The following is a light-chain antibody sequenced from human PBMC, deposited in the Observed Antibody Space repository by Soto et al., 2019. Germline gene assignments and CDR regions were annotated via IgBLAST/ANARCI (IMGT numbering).Light chain of an antibody. Sequence: EIVLTQSPATLSLSPGERATLSCRASQSVSSYLAWYQQKPGQAPRLLIYGASSRATGIPDRFSGSGSGTEFTLTINSLQPDDFATYYCQQYDSYYTFGQGTKVDIK. J-gene: IGKJ2*01. CDR2: GAS. CDR3: QQYDSYYT. CDR1: QSVSSY. V-gene: IGKV3-11*01.